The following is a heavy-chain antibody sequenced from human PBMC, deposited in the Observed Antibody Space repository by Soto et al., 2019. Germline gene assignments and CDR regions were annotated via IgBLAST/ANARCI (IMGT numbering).Heavy chain of an antibody. CDR2: IYYSGST. CDR3: ARGQRYCSGGSCIPGPGYYYGMDV. V-gene: IGHV4-30-4*01. D-gene: IGHD2-15*01. Sequence: PSETLPLTCTAAAGSISSGDSYWSWIRQPPGKGLEWIVYIYYSGSTYYNPSLKSRVTISVDTSKHQFSLKLSSGTAADTAVYYCARGQRYCSGGSCIPGPGYYYGMDVWGQGTTVTVSS. CDR1: AGSISSGDSY. J-gene: IGHJ6*02.